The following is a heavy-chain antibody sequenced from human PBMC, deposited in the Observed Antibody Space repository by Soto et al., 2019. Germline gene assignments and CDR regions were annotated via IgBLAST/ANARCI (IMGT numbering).Heavy chain of an antibody. Sequence: GGSLRLSCAASGFTFSSYWMHWVRQAPGRGLVWVSRINSDGSSTSYADSVKGRFNISRDNAKNTLYLQMNSLRAEDTAVYYGARERAPIVVVPAAMGAFDIWGQGTMVTVSS. D-gene: IGHD2-2*01. V-gene: IGHV3-74*01. J-gene: IGHJ3*02. CDR2: INSDGSST. CDR1: GFTFSSYW. CDR3: ARERAPIVVVPAAMGAFDI.